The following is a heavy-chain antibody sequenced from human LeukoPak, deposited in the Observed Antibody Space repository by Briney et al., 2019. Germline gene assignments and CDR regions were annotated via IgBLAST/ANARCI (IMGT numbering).Heavy chain of an antibody. CDR1: GASISSGGHY. CDR3: ARDGYNSGYFDY. D-gene: IGHD5-24*01. J-gene: IGHJ4*02. Sequence: SETLSLTCTVSGASISSGGHYWNWIRQPPGKGLEWIGYIYYSRSTSYSPSLKSRLTISVDTSKNQFSLKLSSETAADTAVYYCARDGYNSGYFDYWGQGTLVTVSS. CDR2: IYYSRST. V-gene: IGHV4-30-4*01.